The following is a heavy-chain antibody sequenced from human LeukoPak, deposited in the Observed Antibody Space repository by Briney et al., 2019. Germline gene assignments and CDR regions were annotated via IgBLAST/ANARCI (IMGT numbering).Heavy chain of an antibody. D-gene: IGHD6-13*01. CDR2: ISSSSSTI. CDR3: ARDSSSWYNAFDI. CDR1: GFTFSSYA. J-gene: IGHJ3*02. Sequence: GGSLRLSCAASGFTFSSYATNWVRQAPGKGLEWVSYISSSSSTIYYADSVKGRFTISRDNAKNSLYLQMNSLRAEDTAVYYCARDSSSWYNAFDIWGQGTMVSVS. V-gene: IGHV3-48*01.